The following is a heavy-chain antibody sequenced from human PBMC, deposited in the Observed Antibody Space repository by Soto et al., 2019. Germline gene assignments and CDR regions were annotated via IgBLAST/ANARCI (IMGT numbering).Heavy chain of an antibody. CDR1: GFTFDDHA. Sequence: EVQLVESGGGLVQPGRSLRLSCAASGFTFDDHAMHWVRQAPGKGLEWVSGFSWNSGNLGYADSVKGRFTISRDNAKNSLYLQKNKLRPEDTALYYCARDWTGYNPGKGFDVWGQGTIVNVSS. J-gene: IGHJ3*01. CDR3: ARDWTGYNPGKGFDV. V-gene: IGHV3-9*01. D-gene: IGHD3-9*01. CDR2: FSWNSGNL.